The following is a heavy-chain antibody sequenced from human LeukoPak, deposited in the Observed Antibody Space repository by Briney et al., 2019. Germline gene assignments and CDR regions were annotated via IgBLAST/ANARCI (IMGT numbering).Heavy chain of an antibody. J-gene: IGHJ5*02. CDR2: ITYSGST. D-gene: IGHD2-8*01. CDR3: ARGIFRHCTNGVCPRNWFDP. Sequence: SETLSLTCTVSGGSITSNSYYWGWIRQPPGKGLEWIGSITYSGSTYYNPSLKRRVTISIDTSKNQFSLKLSSVTAADTAVYYCARGIFRHCTNGVCPRNWFDPWGQGTLVTVSS. CDR1: GGSITSNSYY. V-gene: IGHV4-39*07.